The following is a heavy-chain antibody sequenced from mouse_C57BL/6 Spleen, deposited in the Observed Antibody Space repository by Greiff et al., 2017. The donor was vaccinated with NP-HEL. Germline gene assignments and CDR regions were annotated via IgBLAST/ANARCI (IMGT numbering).Heavy chain of an antibody. CDR1: GYTFTDYE. V-gene: IGHV1-15*01. J-gene: IGHJ4*01. CDR3: ARRLRSALIYAMDY. Sequence: QVQLQQSGAELVRPGASVTLSCKASGYTFTDYEMHWVKQTPVHGLEWIGAIDPETGGTAYNQKFKGKAILTADKSSSTAYMELRSLTSEDSAVYYCARRLRSALIYAMDYWGQGTSVTVSS. CDR2: IDPETGGT. D-gene: IGHD1-1*01.